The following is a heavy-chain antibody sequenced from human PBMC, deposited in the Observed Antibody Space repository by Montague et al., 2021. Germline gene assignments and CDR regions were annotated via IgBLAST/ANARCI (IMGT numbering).Heavy chain of an antibody. CDR2: VPHGGRT. V-gene: IGHV4-38-2*02. Sequence: SETLSLTCTVSRSLINGDYYWGWIRQPPGKGLEWMGSVPHGGRTYYNPSLKSRVTISVDTSNNHFSLKLSSVTAADTAMYYCARERDRYYYMDIWGKGTTITVSS. CDR1: RSLINGDYY. CDR3: ARERDRYYYMDI. J-gene: IGHJ6*03.